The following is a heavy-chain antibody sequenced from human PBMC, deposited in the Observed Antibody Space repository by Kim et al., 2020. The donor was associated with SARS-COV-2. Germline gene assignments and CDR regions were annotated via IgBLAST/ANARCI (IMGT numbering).Heavy chain of an antibody. CDR2: IDSSGNA. CDR3: ARHFNEDAGDDFFDY. Sequence: SETLSLTCAVSGGSLFGNFWSWFRQPPGKALEWIGHIDSSGNANYNPSLRSRVSMSVDTSKNEFSLRVTSVAPAVGALYYCARHFNEDAGDDFFDYWG. J-gene: IGHJ4*01. D-gene: IGHD5-12*01. CDR1: GGSLFGNF. V-gene: IGHV4-59*13.